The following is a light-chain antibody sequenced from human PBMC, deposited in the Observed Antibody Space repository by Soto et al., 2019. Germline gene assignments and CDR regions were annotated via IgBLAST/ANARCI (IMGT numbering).Light chain of an antibody. J-gene: IGKJ2*01. V-gene: IGKV3D-15*01. CDR1: QSVSNN. Sequence: EIVLTQSPATLSLSPGERATLSCRASQSVSNNYLAWYQQKPGQAPRLLIYDASNRATGIPARFSGSGSGTEFTLTISSLQSEDFAVYYCHQYDDGPYTFGQGTKVDIK. CDR2: DAS. CDR3: HQYDDGPYT.